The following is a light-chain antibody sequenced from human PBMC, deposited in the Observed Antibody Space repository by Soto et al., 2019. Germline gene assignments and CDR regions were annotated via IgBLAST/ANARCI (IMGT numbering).Light chain of an antibody. CDR3: KQYGSSPYT. V-gene: IGKV3-20*01. J-gene: IGKJ2*01. CDR2: GAS. Sequence: EIVLTQSPGTLSLSPGERATLSCRASQSVRNSYLAWYQQKPGQAPRLLIYGASGRATGIPDRFSGSGSGTDFTLTISRREPEDFAVYYCKQYGSSPYTFGHGTKLEI. CDR1: QSVRNSY.